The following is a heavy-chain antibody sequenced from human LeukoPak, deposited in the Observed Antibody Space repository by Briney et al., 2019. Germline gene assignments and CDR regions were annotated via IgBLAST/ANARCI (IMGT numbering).Heavy chain of an antibody. CDR3: VKDEGDSSGYYYDYYYYYGMDV. CDR2: IYNGDNT. CDR1: GFTVGSIH. J-gene: IGHJ6*02. D-gene: IGHD3-22*01. V-gene: IGHV3-66*01. Sequence: GGSLRLSCAASGFTVGSIHMTWVRQAPGKGLEWVSVIYNGDNTYYADSVKGRFTISRDNSKNTLFLQMSSLRAEDSAVYYCVKDEGDSSGYYYDYYYYYGMDVWGQGTTVTVSS.